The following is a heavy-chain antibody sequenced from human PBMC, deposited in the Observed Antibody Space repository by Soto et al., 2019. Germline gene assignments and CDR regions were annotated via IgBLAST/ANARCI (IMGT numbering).Heavy chain of an antibody. V-gene: IGHV3-43*01. CDR1: GFTFDDYT. J-gene: IGHJ4*02. CDR2: ISWDGGST. D-gene: IGHD6-6*01. Sequence: EVQLVESGGVVVQPGGSLRLSCAAPGFTFDDYTMHWVRQAPGKGLEWVSPISWDGGSTYYADSVKGRFTMSKNNSKNSLYLQMNGLRTEDTALYYCAKEESSSPGGGLWYWGQGTLVTVSS. CDR3: AKEESSSPGGGLWY.